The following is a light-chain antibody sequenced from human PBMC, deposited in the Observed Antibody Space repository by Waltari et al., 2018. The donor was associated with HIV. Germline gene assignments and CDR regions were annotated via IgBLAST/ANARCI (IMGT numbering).Light chain of an antibody. CDR3: LQDYNLPWT. CDR1: RYIGSD. Sequence: AIQMTQSPSSLSASVGDRVTITCRASRYIGSDFGGYQQLQWEAPRVIIYAASTLQTGVPTRFSGSGSGTEFSLTINSLQPEDFATYFCLQDYNLPWTFGQGTKVEI. CDR2: AAS. J-gene: IGKJ1*01. V-gene: IGKV1-6*01.